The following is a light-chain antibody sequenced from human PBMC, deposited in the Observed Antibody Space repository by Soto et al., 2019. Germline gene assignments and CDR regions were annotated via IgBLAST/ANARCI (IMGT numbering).Light chain of an antibody. J-gene: IGKJ2*01. CDR3: QQYNTWPPYP. Sequence: EIVMTQSPATLSVSPGERATLSCRASQSVSSNLAWYQQKPGQAPRLLIYGASTRATGIPDRFSGSGSWTDVTLYISSLQSEDFAVYYCQQYNTWPPYPFGQGTKLELK. V-gene: IGKV3-15*01. CDR2: GAS. CDR1: QSVSSN.